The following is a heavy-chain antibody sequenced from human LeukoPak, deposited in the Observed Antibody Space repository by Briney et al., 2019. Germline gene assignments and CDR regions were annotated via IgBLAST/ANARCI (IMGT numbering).Heavy chain of an antibody. Sequence: GASVKVSCKASGGTFSSYAISWVRQAPGQGLEWMGGIIPIFGTANYAQKFQGRVTITTDESTSTAYMELSSLRSEDTAEYYCARGIPECSSTSCYDVYYYYMDVWGKGTTDTVSS. CDR1: GGTFSSYA. CDR3: ARGIPECSSTSCYDVYYYYMDV. D-gene: IGHD2-2*01. J-gene: IGHJ6*03. V-gene: IGHV1-69*05. CDR2: IIPIFGTA.